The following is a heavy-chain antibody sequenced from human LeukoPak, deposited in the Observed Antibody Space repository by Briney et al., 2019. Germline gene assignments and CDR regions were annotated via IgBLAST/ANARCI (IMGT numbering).Heavy chain of an antibody. CDR2: ISSSSSTI. CDR3: AKDISGSYYGGFAY. V-gene: IGHV3-11*01. Sequence: PGGSLRLSCAASGFTFSDYYMSWIRQAPGKGLEWVSYISSSSSTIYYADSVKGRLTISRDNAKNSLYLQMNSLRAEDTALYYCAKDISGSYYGGFAYWGQGTLVTVSS. D-gene: IGHD1-26*01. J-gene: IGHJ4*02. CDR1: GFTFSDYY.